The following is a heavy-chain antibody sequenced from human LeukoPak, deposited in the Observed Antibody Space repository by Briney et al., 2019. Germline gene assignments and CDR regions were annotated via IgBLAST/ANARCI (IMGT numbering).Heavy chain of an antibody. CDR1: GYSISSGYY. J-gene: IGHJ4*02. V-gene: IGHV4-38-2*02. Sequence: KPSETLSLTCAVSGYSISSGYYWGWIRQPPGKGLEWIGSIYHSGSTYYNPSLKSRVTISVDTSKNQFSLKLSSVTAADTAVYYCARDAGIYSYGYMGLYWGQGTLVTVSS. CDR2: IYHSGST. CDR3: ARDAGIYSYGYMGLY. D-gene: IGHD5-18*01.